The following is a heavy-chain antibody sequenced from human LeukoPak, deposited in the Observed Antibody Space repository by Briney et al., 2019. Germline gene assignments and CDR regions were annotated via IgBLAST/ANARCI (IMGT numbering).Heavy chain of an antibody. J-gene: IGHJ4*02. D-gene: IGHD3-10*01. CDR2: INHSGST. Sequence: PSETLSLTCAVYGGSFSGYYWSWLRQPPGKGLEWIGEINHSGSTNYNPSLKSRVTISVDTSKNQFSLKLSSVTAADTAVYYCARGRRNYYGSYYFDYWGQGTLVTVSS. V-gene: IGHV4-34*01. CDR3: ARGRRNYYGSYYFDY. CDR1: GGSFSGYY.